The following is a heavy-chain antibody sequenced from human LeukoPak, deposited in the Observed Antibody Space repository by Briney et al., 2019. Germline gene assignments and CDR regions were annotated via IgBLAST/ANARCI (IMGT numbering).Heavy chain of an antibody. CDR2: IYHSGNT. V-gene: IGHV4-38-2*02. J-gene: IGHJ4*02. CDR3: ARFHTSSWFFDS. D-gene: IGHD6-13*01. Sequence: PSETLSLTCTVSGYSISNSYYWGWIRQPPGKGLEWIGSIYHSGNTYYNPSLKSRITMSVDESKNEFSLKLTSVTAADTAVYYCARFHTSSWFFDSWGQGILVTVSS. CDR1: GYSISNSYY.